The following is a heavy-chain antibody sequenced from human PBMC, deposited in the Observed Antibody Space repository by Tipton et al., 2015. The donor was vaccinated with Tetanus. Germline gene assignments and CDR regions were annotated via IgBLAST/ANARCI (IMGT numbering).Heavy chain of an antibody. V-gene: IGHV4-34*01. D-gene: IGHD6-13*01. CDR2: INHSGST. Sequence: TLSLTCAVYGGSFSGYYWSWIRQPPGKGLEWIGEINHSGSTNYNPSLKSRVTISVDTPKNRFSLKLSSVTAADTAVYYCARIIIAARKSSAFDIWGQGTMVTVSS. CDR3: ARIIIAARKSSAFDI. CDR1: GGSFSGYY. J-gene: IGHJ3*02.